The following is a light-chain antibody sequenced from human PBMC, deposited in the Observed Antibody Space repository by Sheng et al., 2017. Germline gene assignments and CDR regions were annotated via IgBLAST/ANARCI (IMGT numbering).Light chain of an antibody. CDR2: EVN. V-gene: IGLV2-8*01. Sequence: QSALTQPPSASGSPGQSVAISCTGTSSDIGGHNHVSWFQQHPGKAPKLIIYEVNQRPSGVPDRFSGSRSGNTASLTVSGLQAEDEADYYCSSSTGSSTIFGGGTMLSVL. J-gene: IGLJ2*01. CDR1: SSDIGGHNH. CDR3: SSSTGSSTI.